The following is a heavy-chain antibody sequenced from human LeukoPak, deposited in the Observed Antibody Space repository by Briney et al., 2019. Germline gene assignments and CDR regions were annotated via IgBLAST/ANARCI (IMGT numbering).Heavy chain of an antibody. J-gene: IGHJ4*02. CDR3: ARDHSPRLKYYDSSGYPPYFDY. V-gene: IGHV1-69*06. CDR2: IIPIFGTA. Sequence: SVKVSCKASGGTFISYAISWVRQAPGQGLEWMGGIIPIFGTANYAQKFQGRVTITADKSTSTAYMELSSLRSEDTAVYYCARDHSPRLKYYDSSGYPPYFDYWGQGTLVTVSS. D-gene: IGHD3-22*01. CDR1: GGTFISYA.